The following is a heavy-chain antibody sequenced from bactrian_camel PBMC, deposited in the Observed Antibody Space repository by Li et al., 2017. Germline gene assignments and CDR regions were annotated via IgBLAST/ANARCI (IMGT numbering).Heavy chain of an antibody. Sequence: VESGGGLVQPGGSLTLSCEASGFTFSIHAMTRVRQAPGKGVEWVASISDDSITTQYADFLNGRFTIFRDNAKSTVYLQMDSLKSEDTALYYCGPLMGWVAKYWGQGTQVTVSS. V-gene: IGHV3S35*01. CDR2: ISDDSITT. D-gene: IGHD5*01. CDR1: GFTFSIHA. CDR3: GPLMGWVAKY. J-gene: IGHJ4*01.